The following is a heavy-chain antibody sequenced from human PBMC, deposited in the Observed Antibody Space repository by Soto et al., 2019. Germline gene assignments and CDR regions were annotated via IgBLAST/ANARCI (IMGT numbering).Heavy chain of an antibody. J-gene: IGHJ1*01. V-gene: IGHV3-49*01. CDR2: IRSQPYGGTT. CDR1: GFPFANFL. Sequence: GGSLRLSCTGSGFPFANFLMSWFRQAPGKGLEWVGFIRSQPYGGTTQYAASVRGRFTISRDGSKGIAYLQMNSLKSEDSGVYYCIGSFPFWGQGTLVTDSS. D-gene: IGHD3-10*01. CDR3: IGSFPF.